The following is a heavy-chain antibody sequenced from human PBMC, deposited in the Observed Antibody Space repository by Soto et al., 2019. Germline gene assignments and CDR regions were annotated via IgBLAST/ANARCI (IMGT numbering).Heavy chain of an antibody. CDR1: GYTFTSYG. D-gene: IGHD3-10*01. CDR2: ISAYNGNT. CDR3: ARDLMVRRFVYNWDVP. Sequence: GASVKVSCKASGYTFTSYGISWVRQAPGQGLEWMGWISAYNGNTNYAQKLQGRVTMTTDTSTSTAYMELRSLRSDDTAVYYCARDLMVRRFVYNWDVPWFQRTLFTDSS. V-gene: IGHV1-18*01. J-gene: IGHJ5*02.